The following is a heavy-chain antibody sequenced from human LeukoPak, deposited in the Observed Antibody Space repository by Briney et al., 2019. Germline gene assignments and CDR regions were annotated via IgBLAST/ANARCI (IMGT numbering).Heavy chain of an antibody. J-gene: IGHJ5*02. Sequence: GASVKVSCKASGYTFTTYYTHWVRQAPGQGLEWMGIINPSGGGTNYAQEFQGRVTMTRDTSTSTVYMELRSLTSDDTAMYYCARQQLVPNWFDPWGQGTLVTVSS. CDR3: ARQQLVPNWFDP. CDR1: GYTFTTYY. CDR2: INPSGGGT. D-gene: IGHD6-13*01. V-gene: IGHV1-46*01.